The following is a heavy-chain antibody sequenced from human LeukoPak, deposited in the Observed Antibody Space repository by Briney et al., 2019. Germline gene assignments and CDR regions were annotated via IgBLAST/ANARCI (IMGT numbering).Heavy chain of an antibody. V-gene: IGHV4-59*08. CDR3: ARRTVVASDDAFDI. CDR1: GGSISSYY. CDR2: IYYSGST. D-gene: IGHD5-12*01. Sequence: PSETLSLTCTVSGGSISSYYWSWIRQPPGKGLEWIGYIYYSGSTNYNPSLKSRATISVDTSKNQFSLKLSSVTAADTAVYYCARRTVVASDDAFDIWGQGTMVTVSS. J-gene: IGHJ3*02.